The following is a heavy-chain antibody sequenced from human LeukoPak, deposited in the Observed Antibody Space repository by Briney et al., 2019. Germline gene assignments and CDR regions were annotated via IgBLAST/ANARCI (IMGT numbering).Heavy chain of an antibody. CDR1: GFTFSTYA. V-gene: IGHV3-23*01. CDR2: ISGRAGSA. CDR3: AKGGPCSSSPDFDY. Sequence: LPGGSLRLSCAASGFTFSTYAMSWVRQAPGKGLEWVRAISGRAGSAYYAYSVKGRFTISRDNSKNTLFLQMNSLRAEDTAVYYCAKGGPCSSSPDFDYWGQGSLVTVSS. J-gene: IGHJ4*02. D-gene: IGHD6-6*01.